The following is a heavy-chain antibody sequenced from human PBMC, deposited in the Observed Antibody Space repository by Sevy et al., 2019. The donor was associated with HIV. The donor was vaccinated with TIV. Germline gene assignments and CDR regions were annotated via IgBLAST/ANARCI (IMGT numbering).Heavy chain of an antibody. J-gene: IGHJ4*02. D-gene: IGHD2-8*01. Sequence: GGSLRLSCAASGFAFYDYSMSWIRQAPGKGLEWVATLSFGCGKINYADSVKGRFTISKDNSKNSFYLPMDNLRVEDTALYYCAREGCTRPHDYWGQGTRVTVSS. CDR3: AREGCTRPHDY. CDR2: LSFGCGKI. V-gene: IGHV3-23*01. CDR1: GFAFYDYS.